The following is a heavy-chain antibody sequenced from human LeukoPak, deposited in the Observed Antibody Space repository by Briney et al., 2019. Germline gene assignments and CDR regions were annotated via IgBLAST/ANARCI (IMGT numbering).Heavy chain of an antibody. CDR1: RGTFSSYA. CDR3: ARDPLTAMVTEGAYYYGMDV. J-gene: IGHJ6*02. CDR2: IIPIFGTA. V-gene: IGHV1-69*13. Sequence: SVKVSCTASRGTFSSYAISWVRQAPGQGLEWMGGIIPIFGTANYAQKFQGRVTITADESTSTAYMELSSLRSEDTAVYYCARDPLTAMVTEGAYYYGMDVWGQGTTVTVSS. D-gene: IGHD5-18*01.